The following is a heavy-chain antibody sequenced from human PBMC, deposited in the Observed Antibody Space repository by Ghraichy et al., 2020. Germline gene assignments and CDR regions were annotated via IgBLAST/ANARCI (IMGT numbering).Heavy chain of an antibody. D-gene: IGHD6-19*01. CDR3: AREIAVAGIRASDY. Sequence: ASVKVSCKASGYTFTGYSMHWVRQAPGQGLEWMGWINPNSGGTNYAQKFQGRVTMTRDTSISTAYMELSRLRSDDTAVYYCAREIAVAGIRASDYWGQGTLVTVSS. CDR2: INPNSGGT. CDR1: GYTFTGYS. J-gene: IGHJ4*02. V-gene: IGHV1-2*02.